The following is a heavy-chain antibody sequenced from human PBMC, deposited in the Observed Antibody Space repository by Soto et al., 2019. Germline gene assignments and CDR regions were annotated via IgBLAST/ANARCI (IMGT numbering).Heavy chain of an antibody. CDR3: ARDCNGGACYSASLDY. CDR2: ISYDGSKE. CDR1: PFTFRSYS. D-gene: IGHD2-15*01. V-gene: IGHV3-30*09. Sequence: QEQMVQSGGGVVQPGRSLRLSCAASPFTFRSYSMHWVRQAPGKGLEWGTSISYDGSKESYADSVKGRFAVSRDNSKNTLDLQMNSLRPEDTAVYYCARDCNGGACYSASLDYWGQGTQVTVSS. J-gene: IGHJ4*02.